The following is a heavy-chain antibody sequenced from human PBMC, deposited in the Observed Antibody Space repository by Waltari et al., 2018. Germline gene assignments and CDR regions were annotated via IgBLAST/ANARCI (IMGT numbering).Heavy chain of an antibody. Sequence: QVQLQESGPGLVKPSETLSLTCAVSGYSISSGYYWGWIRQPPGKGLEWIGSIYHSGSTYYNPSLKSRVTISVDTSKNQFSLKLSSLRSEDTAVYYCARDDYWGQGTLVTVSS. J-gene: IGHJ4*02. CDR3: ARDDY. V-gene: IGHV4-38-2*02. CDR2: IYHSGST. CDR1: GYSISSGYY.